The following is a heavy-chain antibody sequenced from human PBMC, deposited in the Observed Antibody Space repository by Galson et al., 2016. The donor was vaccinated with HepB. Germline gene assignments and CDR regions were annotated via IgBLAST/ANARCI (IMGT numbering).Heavy chain of an antibody. Sequence: SETLSLTCDVFGGSLTNAYWTWIRQPPGKGLEWIGEVNHLGGATYNPSLKGRGTLSVDMSKSQFSLRLTSVTAADTAVYYCARGLAVAWESLAYWGQGTLVIVAS. CDR2: VNHLGGA. CDR1: GGSLTNAY. J-gene: IGHJ4*02. V-gene: IGHV4-34*01. CDR3: ARGLAVAWESLAY. D-gene: IGHD1-26*01.